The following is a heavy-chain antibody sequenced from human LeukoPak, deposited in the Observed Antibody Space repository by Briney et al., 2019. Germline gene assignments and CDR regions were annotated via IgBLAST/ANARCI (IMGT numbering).Heavy chain of an antibody. J-gene: IGHJ5*02. V-gene: IGHV3-53*01. CDR3: ARGYSSGGGPFDR. CDR2: IDTGGST. CDR1: GFPVSSQY. Sequence: PGGSLKLSCGASGFPVSSQYMSWVPQAPGRGLEGVSVIDTGGSTYYADSVKGRFTISRDNSKNTLYLQMNSLRAEDTAVYYCARGYSSGGGPFDRWGQGTLVTVSS. D-gene: IGHD6-19*01.